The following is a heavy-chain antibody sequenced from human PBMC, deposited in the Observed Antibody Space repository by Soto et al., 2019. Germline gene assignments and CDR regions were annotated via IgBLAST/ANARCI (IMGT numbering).Heavy chain of an antibody. CDR3: ARDERMTTVTTLVYYFDY. V-gene: IGHV3-23*01. Sequence: EVQLLESGGGLVQPGGSLRLACVASGFTFSSYAMTWVRQAPGKGLEWVSGISGSGGSTYYADSVKGRFTISRDNSKNSLYLQMNSLRAEDTGVYYCARDERMTTVTTLVYYFDYWGQGILVTVSS. CDR2: ISGSGGST. J-gene: IGHJ4*02. D-gene: IGHD4-17*01. CDR1: GFTFSSYA.